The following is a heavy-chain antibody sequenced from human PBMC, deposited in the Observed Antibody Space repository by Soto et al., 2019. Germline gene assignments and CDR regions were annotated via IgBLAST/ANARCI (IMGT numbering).Heavy chain of an antibody. D-gene: IGHD3-22*01. CDR1: GGTFSSYA. J-gene: IGHJ4*02. V-gene: IGHV1-69*12. CDR3: ASHYDTSGYYRFGDY. CDR2: IIPIFGTA. Sequence: QVQLVQSGAEVKKPGSSVKVSCKASGGTFSSYAISWVRQAPGQGLEWMGGIIPIFGTANYAKKFQGRVTSTADESASTAYMELSSLRSADTAVYYCASHYDTSGYYRFGDYWGQGTLLTVSS.